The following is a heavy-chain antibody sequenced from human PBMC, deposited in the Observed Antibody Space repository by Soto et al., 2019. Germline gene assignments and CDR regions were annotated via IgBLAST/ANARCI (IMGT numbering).Heavy chain of an antibody. CDR1: GGSIRGYY. J-gene: IGHJ5*02. CDR2: IYYSGST. D-gene: IGHD4-4*01. V-gene: IGHV4-59*08. CDR3: AMAVTTLYNWFDP. Sequence: SESLSLTCTVSGGSIRGYYWTWIRQSPGKGLEWIGHIYYSGSTKYNPSLKSRVTMSVDTSKNQFSLNLRSVTAADTAVYHCAMAVTTLYNWFDPWGQGILVPVSS.